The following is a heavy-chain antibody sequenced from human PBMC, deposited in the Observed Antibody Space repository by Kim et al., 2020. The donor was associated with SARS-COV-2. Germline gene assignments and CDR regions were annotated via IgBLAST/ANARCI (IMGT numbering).Heavy chain of an antibody. CDR3: ARGPDISPRYYYYYGMDV. CDR1: GGTFSSYA. D-gene: IGHD3-9*01. Sequence: SVKVSCKASGGTFSSYAISWVRQAPGQGLEWMGGIIPIFGTANYAQKFQGRVTITADESTSTAYMELSSLRSEDTAVYYCARGPDISPRYYYYYGMDVWGQGTTVTVSS. CDR2: IIPIFGTA. J-gene: IGHJ6*02. V-gene: IGHV1-69*13.